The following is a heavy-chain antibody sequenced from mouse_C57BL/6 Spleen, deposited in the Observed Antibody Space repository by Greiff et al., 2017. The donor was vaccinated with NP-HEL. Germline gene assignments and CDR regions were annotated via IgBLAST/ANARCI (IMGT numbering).Heavy chain of an antibody. V-gene: IGHV7-1*01. J-gene: IGHJ4*01. CDR2: SRNKANAYTT. Sequence: EVKLMESGGGLVQSGRSLRLSCATSGFTFSDFYMEWVRQAPGKGLEWIAASRNKANAYTTEYSASVKGRFIVSRDTSQSILYLQMNALRAEDTAMYDCARDAAWGGPMDYWGQGTSVTVSS. CDR3: ARDAAWGGPMDY. D-gene: IGHD4-1*01. CDR1: GFTFSDFY.